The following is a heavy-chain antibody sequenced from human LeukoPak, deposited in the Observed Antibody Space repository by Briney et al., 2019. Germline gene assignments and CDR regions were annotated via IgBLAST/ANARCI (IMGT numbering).Heavy chain of an antibody. CDR2: INHSGST. CDR3: ARLGYCSSTSCFWFDP. J-gene: IGHJ5*02. CDR1: GGSFSGYY. Sequence: SETLSLTCAVYGGSFSGYYWSWIRQPPGKGLEWIXXINHSGSTNYNPSLKSRVTISVDTSKNQFSLKLSSVTAADTAVYYCARLGYCSSTSCFWFDPWGQGTLVTVSS. V-gene: IGHV4-34*01. D-gene: IGHD2-2*01.